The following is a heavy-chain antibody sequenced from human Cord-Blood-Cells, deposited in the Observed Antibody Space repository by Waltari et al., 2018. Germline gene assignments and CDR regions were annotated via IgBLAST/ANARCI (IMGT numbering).Heavy chain of an antibody. V-gene: IGHV4-34*01. J-gene: IGHJ2*01. CDR1: GGSFSGYY. Sequence: QVQLQQWGAGLLKPLETLSLTCAVYGGSFSGYYRSWIRQPPGKGLEWIGEINHSGSTNYNPSLKSRVTISVDTSKNQFSLKLSSVTAADTAVYYCASSGAGNWYFDLWGRGTLVTVSS. CDR3: ASSGAGNWYFDL. D-gene: IGHD7-27*01. CDR2: INHSGST.